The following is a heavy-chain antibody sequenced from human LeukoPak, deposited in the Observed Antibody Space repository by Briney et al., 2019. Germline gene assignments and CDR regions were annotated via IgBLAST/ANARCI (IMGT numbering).Heavy chain of an antibody. CDR2: IYYSGST. J-gene: IGHJ3*02. CDR3: ARWGRIAVADAFDI. CDR1: GGSLSSSSYY. V-gene: IGHV4-39*01. D-gene: IGHD6-19*01. Sequence: SETLSLTCTVSGGSLSSSSYYWGWIRQPPGKGLEWIGSIYYSGSTYYNPSLKSRVTISVDTSKNQFSLKLSSVTAADTAVYYCARWGRIAVADAFDIWGQGTMVTVSS.